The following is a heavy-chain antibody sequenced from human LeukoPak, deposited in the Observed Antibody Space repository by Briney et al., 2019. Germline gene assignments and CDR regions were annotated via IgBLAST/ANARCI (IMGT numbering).Heavy chain of an antibody. CDR2: ISAYNGNT. CDR1: GYTFTSYG. J-gene: IGHJ4*02. V-gene: IGHV1-18*01. Sequence: ASVKVSCKASGYTFTSYGISWVRQAPGQGLEWMGWISAYNGNTNYAQKLQGRVTMTTDTSTSTAYMELRSLRSDDTAVYYCARAFDFWSGYYNNCDYWGQGTLVTVCS. CDR3: ARAFDFWSGYYNNCDY. D-gene: IGHD3-3*01.